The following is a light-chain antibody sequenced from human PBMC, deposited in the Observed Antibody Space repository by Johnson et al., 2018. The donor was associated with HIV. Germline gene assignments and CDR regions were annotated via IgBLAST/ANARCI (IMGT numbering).Light chain of an antibody. CDR1: SSNIGNNY. CDR3: GTWVSSLSAAV. V-gene: IGLV1-51*02. Sequence: QSVLTQPPSVSAAPGQKVTISCSGSSSNIGNNYVSWYQQLPGTAPKLLIYENNKRPSGIPARFSGSKSGTSATLGITGLQTGDEADDYCGTWVSSLSAAVFGTGTKVTVL. CDR2: ENN. J-gene: IGLJ1*01.